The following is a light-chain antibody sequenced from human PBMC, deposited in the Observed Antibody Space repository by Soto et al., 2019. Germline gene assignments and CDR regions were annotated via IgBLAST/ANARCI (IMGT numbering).Light chain of an antibody. J-gene: IGLJ1*01. Sequence: QSVLTQPPSVSGAPGQRVTISCTGSSSNIGTGYDVHWYQQLPGTAPKLLIYANSNRPSGVPDRFSGSKSGTSASLAITGLQAEDGADYYCQSYASSLSRYVFGTGTKLTVL. CDR2: ANS. CDR1: SSNIGTGYD. V-gene: IGLV1-40*01. CDR3: QSYASSLSRYV.